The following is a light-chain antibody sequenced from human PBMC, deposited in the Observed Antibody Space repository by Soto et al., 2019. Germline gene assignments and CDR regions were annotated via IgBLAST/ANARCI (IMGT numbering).Light chain of an antibody. CDR1: SSDVGSYDL. V-gene: IGLV2-23*02. CDR3: CSYAGSSNVV. Sequence: QSALTQPASVPGSPGQSITISCTGTSSDVGSYDLVSWYQQRPGKPPKLMIYEVNKRPSGVSNRFSGSRSGNTASLTISGLQAEDETDYYCCSYAGSSNVVFGGGTKLTVL. J-gene: IGLJ2*01. CDR2: EVN.